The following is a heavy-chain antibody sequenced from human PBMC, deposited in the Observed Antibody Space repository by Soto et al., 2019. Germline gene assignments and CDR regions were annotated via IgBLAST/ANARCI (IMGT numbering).Heavy chain of an antibody. CDR2: ISAIGGT. V-gene: IGHV4-4*07. J-gene: IGHJ6*02. CDR3: AVTSYGDGVLGGFYYYYGMDV. Sequence: SETLSLTCSVSGGSTRTYHWSRIRQPAGKGLEWIGRISAIGGTNYSPSLQSRVTMSLDTSKNQFSLKLSSVTAADTAVYYCAVTSYGDGVLGGFYYYYGMDVWGQGTTVTVSS. CDR1: GGSTRTYH. D-gene: IGHD2-8*01.